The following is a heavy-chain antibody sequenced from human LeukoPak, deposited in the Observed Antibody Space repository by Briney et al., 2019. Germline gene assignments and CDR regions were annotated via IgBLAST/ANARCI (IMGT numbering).Heavy chain of an antibody. CDR2: ISYDGSNK. D-gene: IGHD6-19*01. CDR1: GFTFSSYA. CDR3: AREPTGYSSGWNLIEWVHYFDY. Sequence: GGSLRLSCAASGFTFSSYAMHWVRQAPGKGLEWVAVISYDGSNKYYADSVKGRFTISRDNSKNTLYLQMNSLRAEDTAVYYCAREPTGYSSGWNLIEWVHYFDYWGQGTLVTVSS. V-gene: IGHV3-30-3*01. J-gene: IGHJ4*02.